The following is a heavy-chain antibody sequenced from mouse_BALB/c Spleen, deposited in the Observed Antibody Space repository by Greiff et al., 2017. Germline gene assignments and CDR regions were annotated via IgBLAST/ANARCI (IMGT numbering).Heavy chain of an antibody. Sequence: VKLQESGAELARPGASVKLSCKASGYTFTSYWMQWVKQRPGQGLEWIGAIYPGDGDTRYTQKFKGKATLTADKSSSTAYMQLSSLASEDSAVYYCATYGYGLFAYWGQGTLVTVSA. CDR2: IYPGDGDT. CDR3: ATYGYGLFAY. V-gene: IGHV1-87*01. D-gene: IGHD2-2*01. CDR1: GYTFTSYW. J-gene: IGHJ3*01.